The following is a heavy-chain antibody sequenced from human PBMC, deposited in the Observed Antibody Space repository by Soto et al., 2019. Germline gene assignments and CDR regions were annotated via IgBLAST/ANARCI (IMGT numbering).Heavy chain of an antibody. D-gene: IGHD3-22*01. CDR1: GYTFTSYY. CDR2: INPSGGST. V-gene: IGHV1-46*01. Sequence: GASVKVSCKASGYTFTSYYMHWVRQAPGQGLEWMGIINPSGGSTSYAQKFQGRVTMTRDTSTSTVYMELSSLRSEDTAVYYCARVLNPYYYDSSGYYAVGDYYGMDVWGQGTTVTVSS. J-gene: IGHJ6*02. CDR3: ARVLNPYYYDSSGYYAVGDYYGMDV.